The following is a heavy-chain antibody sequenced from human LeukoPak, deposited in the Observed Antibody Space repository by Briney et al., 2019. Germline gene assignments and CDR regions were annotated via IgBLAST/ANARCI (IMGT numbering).Heavy chain of an antibody. CDR2: ISSSGSTI. CDR1: GFTFSSYE. CDR3: ARDLITIFGVATGGLDY. D-gene: IGHD3-3*01. V-gene: IGHV3-48*03. Sequence: GGSLRLSCAAPGFTFSSYEMNWGRQAPGKGLEWVSYISSSGSTIYYADSVKGRFTISRDNAKNSLYLQMNSLRAEDTAVYYCARDLITIFGVATGGLDYWGQGTLVTVSS. J-gene: IGHJ4*02.